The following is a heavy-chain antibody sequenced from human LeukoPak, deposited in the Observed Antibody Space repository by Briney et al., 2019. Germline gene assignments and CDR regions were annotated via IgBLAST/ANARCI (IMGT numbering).Heavy chain of an antibody. D-gene: IGHD4-17*01. CDR3: ARSELGDYPVDY. J-gene: IGHJ4*02. V-gene: IGHV4-4*07. Sequence: SETLSLTCTVSGGSISYYYWSWIRQPAGKGLEWIGRIYTSGSTNYNPSLKSRVTISVGTSKNQFSLKLSSVTAADTAVYYCARSELGDYPVDYWSQGTLVTVSS. CDR1: GGSISYYY. CDR2: IYTSGST.